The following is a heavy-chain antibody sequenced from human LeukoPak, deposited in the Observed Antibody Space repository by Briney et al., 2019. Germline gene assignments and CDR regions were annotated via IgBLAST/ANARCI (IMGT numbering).Heavy chain of an antibody. CDR3: ARTGMFSSSWTDTYYFDY. V-gene: IGHV5-51*01. J-gene: IGHJ4*02. CDR1: GYSFTSYW. CDR2: IYPGDSDT. D-gene: IGHD6-13*01. Sequence: GESLKISCKGSGYSFTSYWIGWVRQMPGKGLEWIGIIYPGDSDTRYSPSFQGQVTISADKSISTAYLQWSSLKASDTAMYYCARTGMFSSSWTDTYYFDYWGQGTLVTVSS.